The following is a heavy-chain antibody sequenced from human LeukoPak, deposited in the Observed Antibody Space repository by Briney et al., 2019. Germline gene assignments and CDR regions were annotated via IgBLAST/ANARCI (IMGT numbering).Heavy chain of an antibody. CDR2: IYYSGST. J-gene: IGHJ4*02. V-gene: IGHV4-59*01. D-gene: IGHD3-22*01. CDR1: GDSISSYY. CDR3: ATHYYETGYFDY. Sequence: SETLSLTCTVSGDSISSYYWSWIRQPPGKGLEWIGYIYYSGSTNYNPSLKSRVTISVDTPKSQFSLKLSSVTAADTAVYYCATHYYETGYFDYWGQGTLVTVSS.